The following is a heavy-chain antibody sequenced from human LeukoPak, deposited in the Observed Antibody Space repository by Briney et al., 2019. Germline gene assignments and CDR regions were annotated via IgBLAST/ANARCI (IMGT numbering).Heavy chain of an antibody. Sequence: GGALRLSCAASRFTFSSDAMSWVRQAPGKGLEGVSAISGSGGSTYYAVSLTGRSTISKDNYKNTLYLQMNSLRAEDTDVYYCAKDSRPYGSGSYVDYWGQGTLVTVSS. D-gene: IGHD3-10*01. CDR1: RFTFSSDA. CDR2: ISGSGGST. CDR3: AKDSRPYGSGSYVDY. J-gene: IGHJ4*02. V-gene: IGHV3-23*01.